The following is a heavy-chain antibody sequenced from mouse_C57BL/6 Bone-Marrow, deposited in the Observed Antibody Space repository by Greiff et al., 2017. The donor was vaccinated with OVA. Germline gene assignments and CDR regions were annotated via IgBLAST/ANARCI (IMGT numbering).Heavy chain of an antibody. J-gene: IGHJ4*01. CDR3: ASGGWELSMDY. D-gene: IGHD2-3*01. CDR1: GFTFSSYA. Sequence: EVMLVESGGGLVKPGGSLKLSCAASGFTFSSYAMSWVRQTPEKRLEWVATISDGGSYTYYPDNVKGRFTISRDNAKNNLYLQMSHLKSEDTAMYYCASGGWELSMDYWGQGTSVTVSS. CDR2: ISDGGSYT. V-gene: IGHV5-4*03.